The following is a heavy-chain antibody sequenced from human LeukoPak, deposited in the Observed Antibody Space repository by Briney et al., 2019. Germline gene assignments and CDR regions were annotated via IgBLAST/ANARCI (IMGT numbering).Heavy chain of an antibody. D-gene: IGHD3-10*02. CDR3: ARDLHYYVAMDV. V-gene: IGHV3-23*05. CDR2: IRSDNKP. Sequence: GGSLRLSCEASGFTFSAYAMTWVRQAPGQGLEWVSSIRSDNKPHYSESVKGRFAISRDNSKSMLFLQLNNVRAEDTALYYCARDLHYYVAMDVGGQGTTVTVS. CDR1: GFTFSAYA. J-gene: IGHJ6*02.